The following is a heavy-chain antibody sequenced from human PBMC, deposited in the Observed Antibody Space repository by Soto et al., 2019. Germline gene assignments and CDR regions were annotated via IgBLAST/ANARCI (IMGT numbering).Heavy chain of an antibody. J-gene: IGHJ6*02. D-gene: IGHD3-22*01. CDR3: ARVWRYYDSSGYRYYYYAMHV. CDR2: ISAYNGNT. V-gene: IGHV1-18*01. Sequence: PVKVSCKGSVYTITSDGISWVRQAPGQGLEWMGWISAYNGNTNYAQKLQGRVTMTTDTSTSTAYMELRGLRSDDTAVYYCARVWRYYDSSGYRYYYYAMHVWGQGTTVTASS. CDR1: VYTITSDG.